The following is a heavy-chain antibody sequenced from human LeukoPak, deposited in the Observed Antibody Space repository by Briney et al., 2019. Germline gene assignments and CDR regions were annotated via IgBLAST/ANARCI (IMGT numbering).Heavy chain of an antibody. J-gene: IGHJ4*02. CDR3: ARVRTIVGSFDY. CDR1: GFIVSSNY. CDR2: IYSGGST. V-gene: IGHV3-66*02. Sequence: GGSLRLSCAASGFIVSSNYTSGVRQAPGKGLEWVSVIYSGGSTYYADSVKGRFTISRDNSKNTLYLQMNSLRAEDTAVYYCARVRTIVGSFDYWGQGTLVTVSS. D-gene: IGHD3-22*01.